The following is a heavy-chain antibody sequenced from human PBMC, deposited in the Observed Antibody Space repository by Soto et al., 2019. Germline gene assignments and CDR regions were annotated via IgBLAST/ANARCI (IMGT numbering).Heavy chain of an antibody. J-gene: IGHJ3*02. V-gene: IGHV1-58*01. CDR1: GLTFSSLA. CDR3: ATGRQITVARGVIGSDVLDI. CDR2: SVGGSGDT. Sequence: SSVKVACNASGLTFSSLAVQWVRQARGQRSEWIGWSVGGSGDTNYAEKVQERGTITWDMSTNTVYMELSSLGSEDMAVYYCATGRQITVARGVIGSDVLDICGKGKMVTV. D-gene: IGHD3-10*01.